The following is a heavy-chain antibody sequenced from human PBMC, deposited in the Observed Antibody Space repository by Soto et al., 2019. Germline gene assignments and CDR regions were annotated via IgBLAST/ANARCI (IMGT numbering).Heavy chain of an antibody. CDR1: GGTFSSYA. Sequence: SVKVSCTASGGTFSSYAISWVRQAPGQGLEWMGGIIPIFGTANYAQKFQGRVTITADESTSTAYMELSSLRSEDTAVYYCARELGYDFWSGYNGYGMDVWGQGTTVTVSS. CDR3: ARELGYDFWSGYNGYGMDV. CDR2: IIPIFGTA. V-gene: IGHV1-69*01. J-gene: IGHJ6*02. D-gene: IGHD3-3*01.